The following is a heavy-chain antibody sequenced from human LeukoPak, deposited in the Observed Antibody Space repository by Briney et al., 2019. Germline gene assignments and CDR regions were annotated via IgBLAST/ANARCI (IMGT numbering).Heavy chain of an antibody. D-gene: IGHD2-15*01. J-gene: IGHJ2*01. V-gene: IGHV4-34*01. CDR2: INHSGST. CDR1: VVSFSGYY. Sequence: PSETLSLTCAVYVVSFSGYYWSWIRQPPGKGLEWIGEINHSGSTNYNPSLKSRVSMSVVTSKNQFSLKLNSVTAADTAVYYCARQREGYFDLWGRGTRVTVSS. CDR3: ARQREGYFDL.